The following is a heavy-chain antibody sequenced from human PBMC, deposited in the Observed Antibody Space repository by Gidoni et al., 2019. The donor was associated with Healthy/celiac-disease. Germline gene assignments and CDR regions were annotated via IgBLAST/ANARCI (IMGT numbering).Heavy chain of an antibody. CDR2: IGYDGSNK. CDR1: GFTFSSYG. V-gene: IGHV3-33*01. J-gene: IGHJ4*02. Sequence: QVQLVESGGGVVQPGRSLRLSCAASGFTFSSYGMHWVRQAPGTGLEWVAVIGYDGSNKYYADSVKGRFTISRDNSKNTLYLQMNSLRAEDTAVYYCARDHMVAATHFDYWGQGTLVTVSS. D-gene: IGHD2-15*01. CDR3: ARDHMVAATHFDY.